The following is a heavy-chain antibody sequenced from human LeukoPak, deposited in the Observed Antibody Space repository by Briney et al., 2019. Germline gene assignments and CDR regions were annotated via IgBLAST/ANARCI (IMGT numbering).Heavy chain of an antibody. CDR3: AKQAYDSPRTDFDY. J-gene: IGHJ4*02. CDR2: ISGSGVGT. Sequence: QPGGSLRVSCAASGFTFSSYGMSWVRQAPGKGLEWVSAISGSGVGTYYADSVKGRFTISRDNSKNTLHLQMNSLRAEDTAIYYCAKQAYDSPRTDFDYWGQGTLVTVSS. V-gene: IGHV3-23*01. CDR1: GFTFSSYG. D-gene: IGHD3-22*01.